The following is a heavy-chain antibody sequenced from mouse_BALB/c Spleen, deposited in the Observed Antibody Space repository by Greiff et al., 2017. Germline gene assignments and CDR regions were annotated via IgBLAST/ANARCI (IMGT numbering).Heavy chain of an antibody. CDR2: IWAGGST. V-gene: IGHV2-9*02. D-gene: IGHD1-2*01. CDR1: GFSLTSYG. J-gene: IGHJ4*01. Sequence: VKLVESGPGLVAPSQSLSITCTVSGFSLTSYGVHWVRQPPGKGLEWLGVIWAGGSTNYNSALMSRLSISKDNSKSQVFLKMNSLQTDDTAMYYCARDYYGHAMDYWGQGTSVTVSS. CDR3: ARDYYGHAMDY.